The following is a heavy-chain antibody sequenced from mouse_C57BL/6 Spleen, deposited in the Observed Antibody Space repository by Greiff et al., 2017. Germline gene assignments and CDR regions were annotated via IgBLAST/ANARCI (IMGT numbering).Heavy chain of an antibody. V-gene: IGHV1-42*01. CDR3: ATFATDY. J-gene: IGHJ4*01. Sequence: EVMLVESGPELVKPGASVKISCKASGYSFTGYYMNWVKQSPEKSLEWIGEINPSTGGTTYNQKFKAKATLTVDKSSSTAYMQLKSLTSEDSAVYYCATFATDYWGQGTSVTVSS. CDR1: GYSFTGYY. CDR2: INPSTGGT.